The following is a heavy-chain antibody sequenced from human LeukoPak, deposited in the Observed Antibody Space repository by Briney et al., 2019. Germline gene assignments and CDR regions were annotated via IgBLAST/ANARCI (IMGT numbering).Heavy chain of an antibody. CDR3: ARPRRWSGYFDY. J-gene: IGHJ4*02. Sequence: PSETLSLTCTVSGGSISSGTYYWSWIRQPPGKGLEWIGEINHSGSTNYDPSLKSRVTISVDTSKNQFSLKLSSVTAADTAVYYCARPRRWSGYFDYWGQGTLVTVSS. V-gene: IGHV4-39*07. CDR2: INHSGST. D-gene: IGHD3-3*01. CDR1: GGSISSGTYY.